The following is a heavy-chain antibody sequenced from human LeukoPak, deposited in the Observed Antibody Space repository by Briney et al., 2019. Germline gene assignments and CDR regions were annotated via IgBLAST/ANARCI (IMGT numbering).Heavy chain of an antibody. D-gene: IGHD3-10*01. V-gene: IGHV1-24*01. CDR2: FDPEDGET. Sequence: GASVKVSCKVSGYTLTELSIHWVRQAPGKGLEWMGGFDPEDGETIYAQKFQGRVTMTEDTSTDTAYMELSSLRSEDMAVYYCVTLGWFGEAYGMDVWGQGATVTVSS. CDR3: VTLGWFGEAYGMDV. J-gene: IGHJ6*02. CDR1: GYTLTELS.